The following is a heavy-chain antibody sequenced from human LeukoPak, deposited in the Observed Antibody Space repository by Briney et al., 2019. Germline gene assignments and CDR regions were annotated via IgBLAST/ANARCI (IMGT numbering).Heavy chain of an antibody. CDR3: AMVRGRWLQIPSGYFDY. V-gene: IGHV4-34*01. D-gene: IGHD5-24*01. CDR2: INHSGST. J-gene: IGHJ4*02. Sequence: SETLSLTCAVYGGSFSGYYWSWIRQSPGKGLEWIGEINHSGSTNYNPSLKSRVTISVDTSKNQFSLKLSSVTAADTAVYYCAMVRGRWLQIPSGYFDYWGQGTLVTVSS. CDR1: GGSFSGYY.